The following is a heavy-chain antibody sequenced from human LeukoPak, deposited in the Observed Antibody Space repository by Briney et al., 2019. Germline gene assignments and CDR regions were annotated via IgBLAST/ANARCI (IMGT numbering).Heavy chain of an antibody. D-gene: IGHD3-10*01. CDR3: TRSSVRRGWFDP. CDR2: TNTNTGNP. J-gene: IGHJ5*02. CDR1: GYTFSSYT. V-gene: IGHV7-4-1*02. Sequence: ASVKVSCEASGYTFSSYTMNWVRQAPGQGLEWMGWTNTNTGNPTYARGFTGRFVFSLDTSVSTAFLQISSLKAEDTAIYYCTRSSVRRGWFDPWGQGILVTVSS.